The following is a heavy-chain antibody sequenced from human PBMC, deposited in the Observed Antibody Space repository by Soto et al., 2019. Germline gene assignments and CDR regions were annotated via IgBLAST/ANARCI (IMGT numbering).Heavy chain of an antibody. V-gene: IGHV3-30*18. Sequence: QVQLVESGGGVVQPGRSLRLSCAASGFSFRNYGMHWVRQAPGKGLEWVAVISYDGSNKYYADSVKGRFTISRDNSKNTLYLQINSLIAEDTAVYYCAKQEYSSTWYGVDVW. CDR2: ISYDGSNK. J-gene: IGHJ6*01. CDR1: GFSFRNYG. D-gene: IGHD6-13*01. CDR3: AKQEYSSTWYGVDV.